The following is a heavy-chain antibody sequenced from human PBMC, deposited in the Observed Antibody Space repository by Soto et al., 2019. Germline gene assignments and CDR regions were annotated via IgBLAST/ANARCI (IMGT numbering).Heavy chain of an antibody. V-gene: IGHV4-34*09. CDR1: GGSFSGYF. Sequence: SETLSLTCAVYGGSFSGYFWSWIRQPPGTGLEWIANVYYSGSSYYNPSLKSRLTISVDTTKNQFSLQLKSMTAADTAVYYCAKLSCTRSTCYFPGWFDPWGQGTLVTVSS. J-gene: IGHJ5*02. CDR3: AKLSCTRSTCYFPGWFDP. D-gene: IGHD2-2*01. CDR2: VYYSGSS.